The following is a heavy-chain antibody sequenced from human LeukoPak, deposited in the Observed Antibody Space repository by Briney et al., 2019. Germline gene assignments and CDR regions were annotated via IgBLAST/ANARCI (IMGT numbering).Heavy chain of an antibody. CDR1: GFTFSSYA. V-gene: IGHV3-23*01. CDR3: AKDHMIVVVIPTFDY. D-gene: IGHD3-22*01. CDR2: ISGSGGST. J-gene: IGHJ4*02. Sequence: GGSLRLSCAASGFTFSSYAMSWVRQAPGKGLEWVSAISGSGGSTYYADSVKGRFTISRDNSKNTLYLQMNSLRAEDTAVYYCAKDHMIVVVIPTFDYWGQGTLVTVSS.